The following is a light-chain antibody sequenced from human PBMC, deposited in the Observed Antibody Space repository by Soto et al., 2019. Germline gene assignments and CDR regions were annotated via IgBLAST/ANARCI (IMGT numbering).Light chain of an antibody. J-gene: IGKJ1*01. V-gene: IGKV3-20*01. CDR2: GAS. CDR3: QQYGSSLTWT. CDR1: QSVSSSY. Sequence: EIVLTQSPGTLSLSPGERATLSCRASQSVSSSYLAWYQQKPGQAPRLLIYGASSRATGIPARVKGSGSGTDFTLTISRLEPEDFAVYYCQQYGSSLTWTFGPGTKVEIK.